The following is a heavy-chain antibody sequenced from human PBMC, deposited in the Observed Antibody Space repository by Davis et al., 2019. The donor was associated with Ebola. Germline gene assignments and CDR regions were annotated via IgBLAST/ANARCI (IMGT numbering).Heavy chain of an antibody. J-gene: IGHJ5*02. D-gene: IGHD3-3*01. Sequence: PGGSLRLSCKGSGYSFTSYWISWVRQMPGKGLEWMGRIDPSDSYTNYSPSFQGHVTISADKSISPAYLQWSSLKASDTAMYYCARLSPDYDFWSGYLRGGNWFDPWGQGTLVTVSS. CDR1: GYSFTSYW. CDR2: IDPSDSYT. V-gene: IGHV5-10-1*01. CDR3: ARLSPDYDFWSGYLRGGNWFDP.